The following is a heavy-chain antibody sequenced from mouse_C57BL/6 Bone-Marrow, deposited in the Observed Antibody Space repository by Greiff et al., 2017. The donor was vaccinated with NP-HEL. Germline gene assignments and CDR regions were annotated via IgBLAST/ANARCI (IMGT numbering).Heavy chain of an antibody. J-gene: IGHJ2*01. CDR2: INPYNGGT. CDR1: GYTFTDYY. V-gene: IGHV1-19*01. CDR3: ASRGYYYASSPVYFDY. D-gene: IGHD1-1*01. Sequence: EVQRVESGPVLVKPGASVKMSCKASGYTFTDYYMNWVKQSHGKSLEWIGVINPYNGGTSYNQKFKGKATLTVDKSSSPAYMELNSLTSEDSAVYYCASRGYYYASSPVYFDYWGQGTTLTVSS.